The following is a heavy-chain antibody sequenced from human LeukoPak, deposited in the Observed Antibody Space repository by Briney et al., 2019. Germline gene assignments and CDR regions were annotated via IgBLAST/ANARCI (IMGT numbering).Heavy chain of an antibody. J-gene: IGHJ4*02. CDR2: IDWDDDK. D-gene: IGHD6-19*01. CDR1: GFSLSTSGMC. Sequence: SGPALVKPTQTLTLTCTFSGFSLSTSGMCVSWIRQPPGKALEWLARIDWDDDKYYSTSLKTRLTISKDTSKNQVVLTMTNMDPVDTATYYCARIWSSGWCFDYWGQGTLVTVSS. CDR3: ARIWSSGWCFDY. V-gene: IGHV2-70*11.